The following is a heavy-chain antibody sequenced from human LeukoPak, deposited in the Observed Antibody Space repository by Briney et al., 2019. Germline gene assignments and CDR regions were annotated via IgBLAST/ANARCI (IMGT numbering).Heavy chain of an antibody. D-gene: IGHD2-21*02. CDR1: GFTFSSYG. CDR3: ARELVTAIHRWFDP. CDR2: IWYDGSNK. Sequence: PGGSLRLSCAASGFTFSSYGMHWVRQAPGKGLEWVAVIWYDGSNKYYADSVKGRFTISRDSSKNTLYLQMNSLRAEDTAVYYCARELVTAIHRWFDPWGQGTLVTVSS. J-gene: IGHJ5*02. V-gene: IGHV3-33*01.